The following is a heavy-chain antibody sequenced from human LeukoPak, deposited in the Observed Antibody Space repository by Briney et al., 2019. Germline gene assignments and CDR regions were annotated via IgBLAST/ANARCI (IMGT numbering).Heavy chain of an antibody. V-gene: IGHV4-59*01. J-gene: IGHJ6*02. CDR3: ARDASYYGMDV. CDR2: IFDSGGT. CDR1: GGSISSYY. Sequence: SDTLSLTCTVSGGSISSYYWGWIRQPPGKGLEWIGYIFDSGGTKYNPSLKSRVTISIDTSKNQFSLKLSSVTAADTAVYYCARDASYYGMDVWGQGTTVTVSS.